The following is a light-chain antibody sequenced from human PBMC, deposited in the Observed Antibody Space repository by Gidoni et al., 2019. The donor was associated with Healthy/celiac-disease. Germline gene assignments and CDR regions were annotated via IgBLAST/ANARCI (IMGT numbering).Light chain of an antibody. Sequence: EMVLTQSPATLSLSPGERATLSCRASQSVSSSYFAWYQQQPGQAPRLLIYGASSRATGIPDRFSGSGSGTDFTLTISRLEPEDFAVYYCQQYGSSPPSLTFGGGTKVEIK. V-gene: IGKV3-20*01. CDR2: GAS. CDR3: QQYGSSPPSLT. CDR1: QSVSSSY. J-gene: IGKJ4*01.